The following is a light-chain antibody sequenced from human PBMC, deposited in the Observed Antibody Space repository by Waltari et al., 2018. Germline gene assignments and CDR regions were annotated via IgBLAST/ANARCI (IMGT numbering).Light chain of an antibody. V-gene: IGLV2-8*01. CDR1: SSDVGGSNY. CDR3: SSYGGSNNLV. CDR2: EVN. Sequence: QSALTQPPAASGSPGQSVTRSCTGTSSDVGGSNYVPWYQHPPGKAPKVMIYEVNKRPSGVPDRFSGSKSGNTASLTVSGVQAEDEADYYCSSYGGSNNLVFGGGTKLTVL. J-gene: IGLJ3*02.